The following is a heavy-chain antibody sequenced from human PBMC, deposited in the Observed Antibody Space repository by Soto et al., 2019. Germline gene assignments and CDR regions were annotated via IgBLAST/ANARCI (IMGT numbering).Heavy chain of an antibody. Sequence: QVQLVESGGGVVQPGRSLRLSCAASGFTFSSYGMHWVRQAPGKGLEWVAVISYDGSNKYYADSVKGRFTISRDNSKNTLYLQRNSLRAEDTAVYYCAKDVYDYPLVWYFDLWGRGTLVTVSS. J-gene: IGHJ2*01. V-gene: IGHV3-30*18. CDR3: AKDVYDYPLVWYFDL. D-gene: IGHD2-8*01. CDR1: GFTFSSYG. CDR2: ISYDGSNK.